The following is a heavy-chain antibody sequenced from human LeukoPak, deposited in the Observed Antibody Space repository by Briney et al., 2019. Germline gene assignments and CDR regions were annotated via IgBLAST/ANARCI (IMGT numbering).Heavy chain of an antibody. J-gene: IGHJ3*02. V-gene: IGHV3-23*01. Sequence: GGSLRLSRAASGFTLRGYAMNWVRQSPGKGLDWFSAVTGDGGSTYSADSVKGRFTTSRDNSKNSLYLQMYSLRAEDASVYYCARDAEGIDAFDIWGQGTMVIVSS. CDR1: GFTLRGYA. CDR3: ARDAEGIDAFDI. CDR2: VTGDGGST.